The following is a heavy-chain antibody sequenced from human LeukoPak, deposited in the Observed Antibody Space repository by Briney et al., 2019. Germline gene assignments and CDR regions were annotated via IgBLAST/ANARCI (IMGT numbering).Heavy chain of an antibody. V-gene: IGHV3-74*01. Sequence: PGGSLRLSCAASGFTFSSYWMHWVRQAPGKGLLWVSRIHSDGIGTSYADSVKGRFTISRDNAKNTLYLQMNSLRAEDTAVYYCARDQGSFDYWGQGTLVTVSS. CDR1: GFTFSSYW. CDR2: IHSDGIGT. J-gene: IGHJ4*02. CDR3: ARDQGSFDY.